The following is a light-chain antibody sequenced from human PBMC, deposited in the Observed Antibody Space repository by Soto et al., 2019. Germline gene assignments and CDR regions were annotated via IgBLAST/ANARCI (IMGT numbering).Light chain of an antibody. Sequence: QSVLTQSPSASASLGASVKLTCTLSSGHSSYAIGWHQQQPEKGPRYLMKLDSDGSHTKGDAIPDRFSGSSSGAERYLTISSLQSEDEADYYCQTWGTGIHVVFGGGTKVTVL. J-gene: IGLJ2*01. CDR2: LDSDGSH. CDR3: QTWGTGIHVV. CDR1: SGHSSYA. V-gene: IGLV4-69*01.